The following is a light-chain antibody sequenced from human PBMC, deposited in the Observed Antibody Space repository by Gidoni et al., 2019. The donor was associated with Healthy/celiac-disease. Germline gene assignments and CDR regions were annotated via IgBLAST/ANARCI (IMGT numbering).Light chain of an antibody. V-gene: IGKV4-1*01. J-gene: IGKJ3*01. CDR1: QSVLYSSNNKNY. Sequence: DIVLTKSPDSLAVSLGERATINCKSSQSVLYSSNNKNYLAWYQQKPGQPPKLLIYWASTRESGVPDRFSGRGSGTDFTLTISSLQAEDVAVYDCQQDYSTRTPFGFGPGTKVDIK. CDR3: QQDYSTRTPFG. CDR2: WAS.